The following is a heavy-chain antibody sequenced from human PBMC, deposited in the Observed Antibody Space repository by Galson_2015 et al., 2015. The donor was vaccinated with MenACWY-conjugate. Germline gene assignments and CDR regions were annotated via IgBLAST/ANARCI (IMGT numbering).Heavy chain of an antibody. CDR2: IKPDGSEK. CDR1: GFTFGDYW. CDR3: AREGGIAADCFDY. J-gene: IGHJ4*02. D-gene: IGHD6-25*01. V-gene: IGHV3-7*03. Sequence: SLRLSCAASGFTFGDYWVSWVRQAPGKGLEWLANIKPDGSEKYYEDSMKGRFTISRDNAKNSLYLQMNSLRAEDTAVYYCAREGGIAADCFDYWGQGTLVTVSS.